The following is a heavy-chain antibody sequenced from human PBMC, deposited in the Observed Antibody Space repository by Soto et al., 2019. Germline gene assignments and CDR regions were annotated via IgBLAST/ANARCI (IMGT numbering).Heavy chain of an antibody. CDR2: IYHSGST. Sequence: QVQLQESGPGLVKPSGTLSLTCAVSGGSVSYNNWWTWVRQSPGKGLEWIGEIYHSGSTNYNPSLRSRVSMSLDKSKNQFSLKLNSMNAADTAVYYCARERLDSYGMGLFDNWGQGILVTVSS. V-gene: IGHV4-4*02. J-gene: IGHJ4*02. D-gene: IGHD5-18*01. CDR1: GGSVSYNNW. CDR3: ARERLDSYGMGLFDN.